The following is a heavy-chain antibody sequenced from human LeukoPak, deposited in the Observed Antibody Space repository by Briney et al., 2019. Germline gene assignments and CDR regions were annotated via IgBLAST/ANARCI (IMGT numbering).Heavy chain of an antibody. CDR3: ARQARYSSSWHNWFDP. V-gene: IGHV1-2*02. J-gene: IGHJ5*02. Sequence: GVSVKVSCKASGYTFSDCYVHWVRQTPGLGLQWLGWINPNNGGANYAQKFQGRVTMTRDTSISTAYMELSRLRSDDTAVYYCARQARYSSSWHNWFDPWGQGTLATVSS. CDR2: INPNNGGA. D-gene: IGHD6-13*01. CDR1: GYTFSDCY.